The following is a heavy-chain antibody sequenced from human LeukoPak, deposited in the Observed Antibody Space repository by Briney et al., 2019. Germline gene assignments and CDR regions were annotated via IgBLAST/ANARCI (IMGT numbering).Heavy chain of an antibody. CDR2: IKQDGSEK. J-gene: IGHJ4*02. Sequence: GSLRLSCAASGFTFSNSWMTWVRQAPGKGLEWVANIKQDGSEKYYVDSVKGRFTISRDNAKNSLYLQMNSLRAEDTAVYYCAHFRGLGSWGQGTLVTVSS. V-gene: IGHV3-7*03. CDR3: AHFRGLGS. D-gene: IGHD3-10*01. CDR1: GFTFSNSW.